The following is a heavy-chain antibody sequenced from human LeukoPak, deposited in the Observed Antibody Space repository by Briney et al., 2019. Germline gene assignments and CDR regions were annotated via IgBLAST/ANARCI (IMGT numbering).Heavy chain of an antibody. CDR1: GFTFNSYG. V-gene: IGHV3-30*03. CDR2: ISYDGNDK. CDR3: ARHTRALDY. Sequence: GGSLRLSCAASGFTFNSYGMHWVRQAPGKGLEWVAVISYDGNDKFYRDSVKGRFTISRDNSKNTLYLQMNSLRAEDTAVYYCARHTRALDYWGQGTLVTVSS. J-gene: IGHJ4*02.